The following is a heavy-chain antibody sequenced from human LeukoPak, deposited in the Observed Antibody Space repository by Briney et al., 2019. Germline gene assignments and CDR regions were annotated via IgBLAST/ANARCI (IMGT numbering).Heavy chain of an antibody. Sequence: GGSLRLSCAASGFIFSSYWMSWVRQAPGKGLEWVSAISNNGGYTYYADSVQGRFTISRDNSKSTLCLQMNSLRAEDTAVYYCAKSSYYDSSGYYREYYFDYWGQGTLVTVSS. CDR3: AKSSYYDSSGYYREYYFDY. J-gene: IGHJ4*02. V-gene: IGHV3-23*01. CDR2: ISNNGGYT. D-gene: IGHD3-22*01. CDR1: GFIFSSYW.